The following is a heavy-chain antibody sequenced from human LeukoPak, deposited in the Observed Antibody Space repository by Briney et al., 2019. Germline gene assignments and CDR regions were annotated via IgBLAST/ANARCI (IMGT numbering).Heavy chain of an antibody. CDR1: GGSMHNYY. Sequence: PSETLSLTCAVSGGSMHNYYWSWIRQPPGKGLEWIGYIFSRGNTNYNPSLQSRVTISVDTSKSQFALKLRSVTAADTAVYYCARVGDTSSYYYLLDFWGQGRLVTVSS. CDR2: IFSRGNT. D-gene: IGHD3-22*01. J-gene: IGHJ4*02. V-gene: IGHV4-4*08. CDR3: ARVGDTSSYYYLLDF.